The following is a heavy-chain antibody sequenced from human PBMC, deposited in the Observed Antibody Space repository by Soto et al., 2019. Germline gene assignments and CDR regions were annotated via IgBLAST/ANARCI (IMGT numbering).Heavy chain of an antibody. Sequence: GGSLRLSCAASGFTFSSYAMHWVRQAPGKGLEWVAVISYDGSNKYYADSVKGRFTISRDNSKNTLYLQTNSLRAEDTAVYYCARDLEDTAMGSGFDAFDIWGQGTMVTVSS. D-gene: IGHD5-18*01. CDR1: GFTFSSYA. J-gene: IGHJ3*02. CDR3: ARDLEDTAMGSGFDAFDI. CDR2: ISYDGSNK. V-gene: IGHV3-30-3*01.